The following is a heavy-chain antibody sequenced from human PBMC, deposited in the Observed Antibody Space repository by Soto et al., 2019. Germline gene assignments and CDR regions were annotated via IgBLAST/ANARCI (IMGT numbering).Heavy chain of an antibody. CDR1: DGSIHSAY. CDR2: IFYTGGT. CDR3: ARGYYDYYSDV. J-gene: IGHJ6*03. Sequence: QVRLQESGPGLVKPSEPLSLTCPVSDGSIHSAYWRWIRPPPGQGLEWIGYIFYTGGTNSHPSLKSRVTIASDKAKNHFSLKLTPVTAADTAVYDCARGYYDYYSDVWGRGTTVTVSS. V-gene: IGHV4-59*01.